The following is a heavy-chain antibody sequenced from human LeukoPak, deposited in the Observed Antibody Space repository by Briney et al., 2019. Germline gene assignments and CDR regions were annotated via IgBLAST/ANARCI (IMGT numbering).Heavy chain of an antibody. CDR1: GFTFSSYW. Sequence: SGGSLRLSCAVSGFTFSSYWMSWVRQAPGKGLEWVANIKEDGSEKYYVDSVKGRFTISRDNAKNSLYLQVNSLRVEDTSIYYCARGLGIDYWGQGTLVTVSS. J-gene: IGHJ4*02. V-gene: IGHV3-7*04. D-gene: IGHD7-27*01. CDR2: IKEDGSEK. CDR3: ARGLGIDY.